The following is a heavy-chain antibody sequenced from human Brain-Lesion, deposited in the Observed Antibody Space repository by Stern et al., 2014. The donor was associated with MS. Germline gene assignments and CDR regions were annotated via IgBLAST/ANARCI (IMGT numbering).Heavy chain of an antibody. J-gene: IGHJ4*02. V-gene: IGHV3-9*01. Sequence: EVQLVESGGDLVQPGRSLRLSCAASGFTFDYYAMHWVRQAPAKGLEWVAGISWNSGTIGYANSVKGRFTTSRDNAYSSLYLQMNSLRPEDTALYYCARDITGSSAYFAYWGQGTLVTVSS. D-gene: IGHD1-14*01. CDR2: ISWNSGTI. CDR3: ARDITGSSAYFAY. CDR1: GFTFDYYA.